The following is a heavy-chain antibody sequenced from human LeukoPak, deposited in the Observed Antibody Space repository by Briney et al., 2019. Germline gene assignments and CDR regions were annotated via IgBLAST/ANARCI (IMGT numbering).Heavy chain of an antibody. CDR1: GFTFSSYW. D-gene: IGHD1-26*01. Sequence: GGSLRLSCAASGFTFSSYWMSWVRQAPGKGLEWVANIKQDGSENYYVDSVKGRFTISRDNAKNSLYLQMNSLRAEDTAVYYCARVSIGGSYYLGNDAFDIWGQGTMVTVSS. CDR2: IKQDGSEN. V-gene: IGHV3-7*01. CDR3: ARVSIGGSYYLGNDAFDI. J-gene: IGHJ3*02.